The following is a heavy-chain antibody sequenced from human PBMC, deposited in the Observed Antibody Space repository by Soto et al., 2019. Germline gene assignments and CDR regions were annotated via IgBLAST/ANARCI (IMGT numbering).Heavy chain of an antibody. CDR1: GYTFTSYG. Sequence: ASVKVSCKASGYTFTSYGISWVRQAPGQGLEWMGWISAYNGNTNYAQKLQGRVTMTTDTSTSTAYMELRSLRSDDTAVYYCARDLWQLGRYYYYYGMDVWGQGTTVTAP. CDR2: ISAYNGNT. J-gene: IGHJ6*02. D-gene: IGHD6-6*01. CDR3: ARDLWQLGRYYYYYGMDV. V-gene: IGHV1-18*04.